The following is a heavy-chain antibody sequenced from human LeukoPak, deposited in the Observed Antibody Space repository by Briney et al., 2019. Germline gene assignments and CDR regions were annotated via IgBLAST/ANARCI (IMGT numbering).Heavy chain of an antibody. D-gene: IGHD3-10*01. CDR3: AREHLFSGSENYVLHNWFDP. Sequence: GASVKVSCTASGYTFTDYYMHWVRQAPGQGLEWMGRINPDTGGTNSAQRFQGRVTMTRDTSIRTAYMELSSLRSDDTAVSYCAREHLFSGSENYVLHNWFDPWGQGTLVTVSS. CDR2: INPDTGGT. J-gene: IGHJ5*02. CDR1: GYTFTDYY. V-gene: IGHV1-2*02.